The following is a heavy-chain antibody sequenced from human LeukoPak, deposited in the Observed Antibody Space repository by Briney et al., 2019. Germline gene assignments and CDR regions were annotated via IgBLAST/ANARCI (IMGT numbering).Heavy chain of an antibody. CDR2: INPNSGGT. D-gene: IGHD3-10*01. J-gene: IGHJ3*02. CDR3: AREWDYGSGSYYNVDAFDI. CDR1: GYTFTSYG. V-gene: IGHV1-2*02. Sequence: ASVKVSCKASGYTFTSYGISWVRQAPGQGLEWMGWINPNSGGTNYAQKFQGRVTMTRDTSISTAYMELSRLRSDDTAVYYCAREWDYGSGSYYNVDAFDIWGQGTMVTVSS.